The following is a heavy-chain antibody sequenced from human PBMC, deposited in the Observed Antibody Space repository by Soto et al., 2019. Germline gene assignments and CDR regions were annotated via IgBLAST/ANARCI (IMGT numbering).Heavy chain of an antibody. Sequence: EVQLVESGGGLVKPGGSLRLSCAASGFTFSSYSMNWVRQAPGKGLEWVSSISSSSSYIYYADSVKGRFTISRDNAKNSLYLQMNSLRAEDTAVYYCAREYGGATSRSLDYWGQGTLVTVSS. CDR2: ISSSSSYI. V-gene: IGHV3-21*01. CDR1: GFTFSSYS. CDR3: AREYGGATSRSLDY. J-gene: IGHJ4*02. D-gene: IGHD1-26*01.